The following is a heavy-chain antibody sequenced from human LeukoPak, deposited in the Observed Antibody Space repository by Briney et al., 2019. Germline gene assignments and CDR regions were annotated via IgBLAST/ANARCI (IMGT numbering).Heavy chain of an antibody. Sequence: SVTVSCKASGGTFSIYAICWVRQPPGQGLEWMGGIIPIFGTANYAQKFQGRVTITTDESTSTAYMELSSLRSEDTAVYYCARGVRSGYFPGYMDVWGKGTTVTVAS. J-gene: IGHJ6*03. V-gene: IGHV1-69*05. CDR3: ARGVRSGYFPGYMDV. CDR1: GGTFSIYA. CDR2: IIPIFGTA. D-gene: IGHD3-3*01.